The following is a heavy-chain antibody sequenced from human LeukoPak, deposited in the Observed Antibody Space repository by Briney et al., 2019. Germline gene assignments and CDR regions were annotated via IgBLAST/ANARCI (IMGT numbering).Heavy chain of an antibody. CDR1: GYTFTSFG. D-gene: IGHD5-18*01. V-gene: IGHV1-18*01. CDR3: VRDLGVDTSMIFFDY. Sequence: ASVKLSCKASGYTFTSFGISWVRQSPGQGLEWMGWISAYNGNTKSAQKFQGRVTMTTDTSTSTAYMELRSLRSDDTAVFYCVRDLGVDTSMIFFDYWGQGTLVTVSS. CDR2: ISAYNGNT. J-gene: IGHJ4*02.